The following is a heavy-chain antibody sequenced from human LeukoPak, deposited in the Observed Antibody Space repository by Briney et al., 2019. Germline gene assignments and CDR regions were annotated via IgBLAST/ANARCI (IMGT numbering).Heavy chain of an antibody. CDR3: ARASPDSSGYPYDY. D-gene: IGHD3-22*01. CDR2: ISSSSSYM. V-gene: IGHV3-21*01. J-gene: IGHJ4*02. CDR1: GFTFSSYS. Sequence: GGSLRLSCAASGFTFSSYSMNWVRQAPGKGLEWVSSISSSSSYMYYADSVKGRFTISRENAKNSLYLQMNSLRAGDTAVYYCARASPDSSGYPYDYWGQGTLVTVSS.